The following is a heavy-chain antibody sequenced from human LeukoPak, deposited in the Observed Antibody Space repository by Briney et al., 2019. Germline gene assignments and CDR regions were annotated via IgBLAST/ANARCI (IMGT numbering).Heavy chain of an antibody. Sequence: SETLSLTCAVDGGSFSGYYWSWIRQPPRNGREWIGEINHSGSTNYNPSLKSRVTISVDTSKNQFSLKLSSVTAADTAVYYCAKPLRRWRGAFDIWGHGTMVTVSS. D-gene: IGHD1-14*01. CDR1: GGSFSGYY. CDR2: INHSGST. V-gene: IGHV4-34*01. CDR3: AKPLRRWRGAFDI. J-gene: IGHJ3*02.